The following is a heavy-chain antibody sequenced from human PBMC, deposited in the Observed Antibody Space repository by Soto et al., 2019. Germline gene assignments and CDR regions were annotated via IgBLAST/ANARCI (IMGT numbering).Heavy chain of an antibody. CDR1: GGSISSSSYY. CDR3: ARHPRWGSSWYLDP. J-gene: IGHJ5*02. V-gene: IGHV4-39*01. CDR2: IYYSGST. D-gene: IGHD6-13*01. Sequence: QLQLQESGPGLVKPSETLSLTCTVSGGSISSSSYYWGWIRQPPGKGLEWIGSIYYSGSTYYNPSLKSRVTISVDTSKNQFSLKLSSVTAADTAVYYCARHPRWGSSWYLDPWGQGTLVTVSS.